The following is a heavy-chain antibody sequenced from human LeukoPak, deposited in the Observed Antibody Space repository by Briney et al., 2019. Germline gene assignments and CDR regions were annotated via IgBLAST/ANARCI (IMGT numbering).Heavy chain of an antibody. CDR3: AKRGLVLRVILVGFHKEAYYFAS. Sequence: GGSLRLSCAVAGITLSNYGMSGVRQAPGKGLEGVAGISGSGCGTNYADSVKGRFTISRDNPRNTLYLQMNSLRAEDTAVYFCAKRGLVLRVILVGFHKEAYYFASWGQGALVTVSS. J-gene: IGHJ4*02. V-gene: IGHV3-23*01. CDR1: GITLSNYG. CDR2: ISGSGCGT. D-gene: IGHD3-22*01.